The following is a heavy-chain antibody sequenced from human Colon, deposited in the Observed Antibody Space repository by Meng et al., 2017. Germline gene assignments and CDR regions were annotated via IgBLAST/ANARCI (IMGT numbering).Heavy chain of an antibody. CDR2: IFHAGNT. D-gene: IGHD3-22*01. J-gene: IGHJ4*02. Sequence: VQLQESGTGLVKPSGTLSRTCAVSGCSITNDNWWRWVRHPPGKVLELIWKIFHAGNTNYNPSLKSRVTMSLDKSKNQFSLTLTSVTAADTAVYYCARDFHSTMTVFDSWGQGTLVTVSS. CDR3: ARDFHSTMTVFDS. CDR1: GCSITNDNW. V-gene: IGHV4-4*02.